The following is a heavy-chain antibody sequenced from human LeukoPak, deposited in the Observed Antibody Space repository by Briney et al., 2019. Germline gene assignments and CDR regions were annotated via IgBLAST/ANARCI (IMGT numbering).Heavy chain of an antibody. D-gene: IGHD3-9*01. Sequence: GGSLRLSCAASGFTLSSYAMSWVRHAPGKGLEWVSAISGSGGRTDYADSVKGRFTISRDNSKNTVYLQMNSLRAEDTAVYYCAKDVSYYDILTGYYWKGDFDYWGQGTLVTVSS. CDR2: ISGSGGRT. CDR3: AKDVSYYDILTGYYWKGDFDY. J-gene: IGHJ4*02. V-gene: IGHV3-23*01. CDR1: GFTLSSYA.